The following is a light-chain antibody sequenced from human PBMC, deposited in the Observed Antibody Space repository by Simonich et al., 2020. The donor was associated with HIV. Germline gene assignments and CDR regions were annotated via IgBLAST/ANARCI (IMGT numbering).Light chain of an antibody. V-gene: IGKV3-20*01. CDR2: GAS. CDR1: QSVSSSY. Sequence: EIVLMQSPGTLSLSPGERDTLSCRASQSVSSSYLAWYQQKPGQAPRLLIYGASSRATGIPDRFSGSGSGTDFTLTISTLQPEDFATYFCQQANSFPLTFGGGTKVEIK. J-gene: IGKJ4*01. CDR3: QQANSFPLT.